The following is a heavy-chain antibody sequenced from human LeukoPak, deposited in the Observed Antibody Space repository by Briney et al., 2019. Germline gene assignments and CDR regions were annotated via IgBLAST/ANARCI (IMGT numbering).Heavy chain of an antibody. D-gene: IGHD3-22*01. CDR1: GGSISSSSYY. CDR3: ASIYYYDSAPFDP. CDR2: IYSSGST. Sequence: KSSETLSLTCTVSGGSISSSSYYWSWIRQPAGKGLEWIGRIYSSGSTNYNPSLKSRVTISVDTSKNQFSLKLSSVTAADTAVYYCASIYYYDSAPFDPWGQGTLVTVSS. J-gene: IGHJ5*02. V-gene: IGHV4-61*02.